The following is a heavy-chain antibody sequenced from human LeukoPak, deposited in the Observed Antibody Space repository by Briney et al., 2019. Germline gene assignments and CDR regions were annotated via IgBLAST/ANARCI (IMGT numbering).Heavy chain of an antibody. CDR3: ARGQWPIDF. Sequence: SETLSLTCTVSGDSITSSSYYWGWIRQPPGKGLEWIGSIYNSGSTYYNPSLKSRITISLDTSKNQFSLKATSMTAADTAVYYCARGQWPIDFWGQGVLVTVSS. J-gene: IGHJ4*02. D-gene: IGHD6-19*01. CDR1: GDSITSSSYY. V-gene: IGHV4-39*07. CDR2: IYNSGST.